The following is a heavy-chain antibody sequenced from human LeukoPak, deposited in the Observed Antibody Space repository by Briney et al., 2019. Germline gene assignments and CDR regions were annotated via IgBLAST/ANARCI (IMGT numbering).Heavy chain of an antibody. CDR1: GYSFTTYW. J-gene: IGHJ4*02. V-gene: IGHV5-51*01. CDR3: ASRLHGQYHFDY. Sequence: GESLKISCKRSGYSFTTYWIGWVRQMPGKGLEWMGIIYLVDSDTRYSPSFQGQVTISADKSISTAYLQWSSLKASDTAMYYCASRLHGQYHFDYWGQGTLVTVSS. CDR2: IYLVDSDT. D-gene: IGHD2-2*02.